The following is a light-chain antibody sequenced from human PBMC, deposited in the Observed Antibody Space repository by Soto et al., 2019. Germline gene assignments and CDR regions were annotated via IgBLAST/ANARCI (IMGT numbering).Light chain of an antibody. Sequence: DIHMTQSPSSLSASVGDRVTITCRASQSISNYLNWYQQKPGKAPKLLIYAASSLQSGVPSRFSGRGSGTDFTLTISSLKSEDLATYYCQQSFSTPPLTFGGGTKVEIK. J-gene: IGKJ4*01. V-gene: IGKV1-39*01. CDR2: AAS. CDR3: QQSFSTPPLT. CDR1: QSISNY.